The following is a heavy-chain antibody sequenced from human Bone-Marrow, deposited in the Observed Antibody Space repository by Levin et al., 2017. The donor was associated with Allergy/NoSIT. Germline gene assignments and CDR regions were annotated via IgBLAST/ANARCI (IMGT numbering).Heavy chain of an antibody. J-gene: IGHJ5*02. Sequence: GASVKVSCKGSGYTFINHDINWVRQVSGQGLEWMGWMNSNTGNTGYAQKFQGRVSFTRDTSISTAYMELKSLTFEDTAVYYCGRGAGMEGRDWFDPWGQGTLVTVSS. D-gene: IGHD3-10*01. V-gene: IGHV1-8*02. CDR3: GRGAGMEGRDWFDP. CDR1: GYTFINHD. CDR2: MNSNTGNT.